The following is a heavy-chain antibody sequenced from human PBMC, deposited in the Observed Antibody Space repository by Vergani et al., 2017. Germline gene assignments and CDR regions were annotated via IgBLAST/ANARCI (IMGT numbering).Heavy chain of an antibody. CDR3: AKSPPYYYDSNGYG. Sequence: QVQLVESGGGVVQPGRSLRLSCAASGFTFSSYGMHWVRQAPGKGLEWVAVISYDGSNKYYADSVKGRFTISRDNSKNTLYLQMNSLRAEDTAVYYCAKSPPYYYDSNGYGWGQGTLVTVSS. CDR1: GFTFSSYG. D-gene: IGHD3-22*01. V-gene: IGHV3-30*18. CDR2: ISYDGSNK. J-gene: IGHJ4*02.